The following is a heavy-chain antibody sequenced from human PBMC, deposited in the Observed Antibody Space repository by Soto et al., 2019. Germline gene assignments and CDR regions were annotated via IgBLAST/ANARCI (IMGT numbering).Heavy chain of an antibody. J-gene: IGHJ4*02. V-gene: IGHV4-4*07. CDR2: IYTSGST. D-gene: IGHD5-18*01. CDR3: ATRGNSHAYFDF. CDR1: GGSISSYY. Sequence: SETLSLTCTVSGGSISSYYWSWIRQPAGKGLEWIGRIYTSGSTNYNPSLKSRVTMSVDTSKNQFSLKLSSVTAADTAVYYCATRGNSHAYFDFWGQGTLVTVSS.